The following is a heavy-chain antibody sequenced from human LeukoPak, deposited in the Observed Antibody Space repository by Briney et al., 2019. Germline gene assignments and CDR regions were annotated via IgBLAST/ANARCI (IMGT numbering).Heavy chain of an antibody. CDR1: GGSISSSSYY. CDR3: ARDLGWLLAFDI. J-gene: IGHJ3*02. CDR2: IYTSGST. V-gene: IGHV4-61*02. D-gene: IGHD3-3*01. Sequence: PSETLSLTCTVSGGSISSSSYYWGWIRQPAGKGLEWIGRIYTSGSTNYNPSLKSRVTISVDTSKNQFSLKLSSVTAADTAVYYCARDLGWLLAFDIWGQGTMVTVSS.